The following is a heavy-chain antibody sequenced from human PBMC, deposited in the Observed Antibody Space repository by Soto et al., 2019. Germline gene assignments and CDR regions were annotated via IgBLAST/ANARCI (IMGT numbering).Heavy chain of an antibody. D-gene: IGHD5-12*01. Sequence: QITLKESGPTLVKPTQTLTLTCTFSGFSLGTTRVAVGWIRQPPGKALEWLALIYWDDDKRYSPFLKSRLTITKDTSKNQVVLTMTNMDPADTATYYCAHSVVARLGYYFDYWGQGTLVTVSS. V-gene: IGHV2-5*02. CDR1: GFSLGTTRVA. J-gene: IGHJ4*02. CDR2: IYWDDDK. CDR3: AHSVVARLGYYFDY.